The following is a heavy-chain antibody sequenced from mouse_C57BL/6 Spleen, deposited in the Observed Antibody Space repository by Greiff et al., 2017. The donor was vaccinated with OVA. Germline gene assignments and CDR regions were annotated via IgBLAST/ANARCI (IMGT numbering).Heavy chain of an antibody. Sequence: QVQLQQSGAELVRPGASVTLSCKASGYTFTDYEMHWVKQTPVHGLEWIGAIDPATGGTAYNQKFKGKAILTADKSSSTAYMELRSLTSEDSAVYYCTKRDYDAMDYWGQGTSVTVSS. J-gene: IGHJ4*01. V-gene: IGHV1-15*01. CDR2: IDPATGGT. CDR1: GYTFTDYE. CDR3: TKRDYDAMDY.